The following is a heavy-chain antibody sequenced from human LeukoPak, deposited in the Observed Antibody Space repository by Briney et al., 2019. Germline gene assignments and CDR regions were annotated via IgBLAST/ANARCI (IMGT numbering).Heavy chain of an antibody. CDR3: ARDRPGGGVDAFDI. J-gene: IGHJ3*02. CDR1: GGSISSTTYY. V-gene: IGHV4-61*01. CDR2: IYYSGST. D-gene: IGHD3-16*01. Sequence: SEALSLTCIVSGGSISSTTYYWGWIRQPPGKGLEWIGYIYYSGSTNYNPSLKSRVTISVDTSKNQFSLKLSSVIAADTAVYYCARDRPGGGVDAFDIWGQGTMVTVSS.